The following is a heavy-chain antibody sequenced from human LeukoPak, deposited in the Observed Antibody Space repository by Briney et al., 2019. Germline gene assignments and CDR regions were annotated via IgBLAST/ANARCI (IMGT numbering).Heavy chain of an antibody. V-gene: IGHV3-30*02. CDR2: IRCDGSNK. Sequence: GGSLRLSCAASGFTFSSYGMHWVRQAPGKGLEWVAFIRCDGSNKYYADSVKGRFTISRDNAKNSLYLQMNSLRAEDTAVYYCAKDYYGSGSYNRFDYWGQGTLVTVSS. CDR1: GFTFSSYG. CDR3: AKDYYGSGSYNRFDY. J-gene: IGHJ4*02. D-gene: IGHD3-10*01.